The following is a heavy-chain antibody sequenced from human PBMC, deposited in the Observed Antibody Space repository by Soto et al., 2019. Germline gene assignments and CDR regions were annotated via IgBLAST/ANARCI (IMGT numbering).Heavy chain of an antibody. CDR1: GFTFSDYY. CDR3: ARDPRYYDILTGYSNMYYFDY. CDR2: ISSSGSTI. Sequence: QVQLVESGGGLVKPGGSLRLSCAASGFTFSDYYMSWIRQAPGKGLEWVSYISSSGSTIYYADSVKGRFTISRDNAKNSLYLQMNSLRDEDTAVYYCARDPRYYDILTGYSNMYYFDYWGQGTLVTVSS. J-gene: IGHJ4*02. V-gene: IGHV3-11*01. D-gene: IGHD3-9*01.